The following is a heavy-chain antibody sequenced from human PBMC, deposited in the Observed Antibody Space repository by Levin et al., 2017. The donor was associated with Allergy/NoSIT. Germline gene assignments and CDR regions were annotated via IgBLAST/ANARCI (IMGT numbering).Heavy chain of an antibody. CDR1: GYPFSNER. CDR3: ARRGTYVQSGGFFQGMLDYDL. Sequence: GESLKISCKGSGYPFSNERIAWVRQMPGKGLEWVGFIYPDDSETTYSPSFQGLVTLSVDKSINTVHLQWSSLKASDTAMYYCARRGTYVQSGGFFQGMLDYDLWGHGTMVTVS. J-gene: IGHJ3*01. D-gene: IGHD3-16*01. V-gene: IGHV5-51*01. CDR2: IYPDDSET.